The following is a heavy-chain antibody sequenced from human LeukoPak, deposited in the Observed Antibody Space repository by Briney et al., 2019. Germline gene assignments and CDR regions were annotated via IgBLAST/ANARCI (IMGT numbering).Heavy chain of an antibody. CDR2: ISYDGSNK. CDR1: GFTFSSYA. Sequence: GRSLRLSCAASGFTFSSYAMHWVRQAPGKGLEWVAVISYDGSNKYYADSVKGRFTISRDNSKNTLYLQMNSLRAEDTAVYYCAKWASWELYDYWGQGTLVTVSS. V-gene: IGHV3-30*04. D-gene: IGHD1-26*01. J-gene: IGHJ4*02. CDR3: AKWASWELYDY.